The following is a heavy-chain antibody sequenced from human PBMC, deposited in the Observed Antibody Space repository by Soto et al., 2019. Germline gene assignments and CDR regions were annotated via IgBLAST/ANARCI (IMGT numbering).Heavy chain of an antibody. Sequence: QVQLVQSGAEEKKPGASVKISCKASGYTFTSNAMHWVRQAPGQRLEWMGWINTGNGNTKYSQKFQVRVTFTRDTSASTAYMELSSLRSEDTAVYYCARGNWNYCDYWGQGTLVTVSS. CDR2: INTGNGNT. CDR3: ARGNWNYCDY. V-gene: IGHV1-3*04. CDR1: GYTFTSNA. D-gene: IGHD1-1*01. J-gene: IGHJ4*02.